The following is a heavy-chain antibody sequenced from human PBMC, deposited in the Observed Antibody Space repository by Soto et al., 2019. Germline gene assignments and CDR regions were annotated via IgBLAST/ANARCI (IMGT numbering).Heavy chain of an antibody. CDR2: IYYSGST. Sequence: SEALSLTCTVSGVSISSYYWSWIRQPPGKGLEWIGYIYYSGSTNYNPSLKSRVTISVDTSKNQFSLKLSSVTAADTAVYYCARDIFGGNPSDYWGQGTLVTVS. V-gene: IGHV4-59*01. J-gene: IGHJ4*02. CDR1: GVSISSYY. CDR3: ARDIFGGNPSDY. D-gene: IGHD3-10*02.